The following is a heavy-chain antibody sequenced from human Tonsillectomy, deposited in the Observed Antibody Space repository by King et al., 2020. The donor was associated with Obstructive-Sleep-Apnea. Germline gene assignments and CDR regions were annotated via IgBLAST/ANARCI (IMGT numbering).Heavy chain of an antibody. Sequence: VQLTQWGAGLLKPSETLSLPCGVYGGSLSGYYWSWLRQPPGKGLEWIGEINHSGSTNFNPSLKSRVTVSVDTSKNQFSLKLSSVTAADTAVYYCARGDGSMVRGVPAYYYGMDVWAQGTTVTVSS. CDR3: ARGDGSMVRGVPAYYYGMDV. V-gene: IGHV4-34*01. CDR1: GGSLSGYY. J-gene: IGHJ6*02. CDR2: INHSGST. D-gene: IGHD3-10*01.